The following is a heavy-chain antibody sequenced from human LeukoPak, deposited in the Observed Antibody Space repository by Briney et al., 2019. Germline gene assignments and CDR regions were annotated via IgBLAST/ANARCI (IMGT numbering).Heavy chain of an antibody. CDR1: GDSIRRSRYY. CDR3: ARDRSSGWYYFDY. CDR2: IYNSGNT. Sequence: SETLSLTCTVSGDSIRRSRYYWGWVRQSPGKGLEWIGSIYNSGNTYYNPSLKSRLTISVDTSKNQFSLKLSSVTAADTAVYYCARDRSSGWYYFDYWGQGTLVTVSS. V-gene: IGHV4-39*07. J-gene: IGHJ4*02. D-gene: IGHD6-19*01.